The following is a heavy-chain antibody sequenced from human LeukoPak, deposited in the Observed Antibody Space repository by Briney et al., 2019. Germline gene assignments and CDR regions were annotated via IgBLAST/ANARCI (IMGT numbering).Heavy chain of an antibody. D-gene: IGHD5-24*01. CDR3: AKGRRDGYYDAFDI. J-gene: IGHJ3*02. Sequence: PGGSLRLSCAASGFDFRNYGMHWVRQAPGKGLEWVAVIAKDETQKYNEDSVKGRFTISRDNSKNTLYLEMNSLRGEDTALYYCAKGRRDGYYDAFDIWGQGTMVTVSS. V-gene: IGHV3-30*18. CDR1: GFDFRNYG. CDR2: IAKDETQK.